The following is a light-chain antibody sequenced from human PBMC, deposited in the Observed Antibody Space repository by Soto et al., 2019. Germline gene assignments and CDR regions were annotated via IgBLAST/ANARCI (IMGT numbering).Light chain of an antibody. CDR1: SGHSSYI. CDR3: ETWGSNSRV. CDR2: VEGSGSY. J-gene: IGLJ2*01. Sequence: QLVLTQLSSASASLGSSVKLTCTLSSGHSSYIIAWHQQQPGKAPRYLMKVEGSGSYNEGSGVSDRFSGSSSGADRYLTISNLQSEDEADYYCETWGSNSRVFGGGTKLTVL. V-gene: IGLV4-60*03.